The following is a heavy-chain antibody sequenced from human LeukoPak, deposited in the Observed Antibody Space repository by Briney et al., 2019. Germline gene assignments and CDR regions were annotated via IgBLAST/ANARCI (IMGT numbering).Heavy chain of an antibody. J-gene: IGHJ4*02. CDR2: IKSKTDGGTT. D-gene: IGHD3-22*01. Sequence: GGSLRLSCAASGFTFSNAWMSWVRQAPGKGLEWVGRIKSKTDGGTTDYAAPVKGRFTISRDDSKNTLYLQMNSLKTEDTAVYYCTTDLRRPDNSGYYYRRFDYWGQGTLVTVSS. CDR1: GFTFSNAW. V-gene: IGHV3-15*01. CDR3: TTDLRRPDNSGYYYRRFDY.